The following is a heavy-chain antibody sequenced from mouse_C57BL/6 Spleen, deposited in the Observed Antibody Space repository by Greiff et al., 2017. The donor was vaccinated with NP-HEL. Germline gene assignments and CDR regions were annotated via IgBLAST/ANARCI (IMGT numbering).Heavy chain of an antibody. V-gene: IGHV1-26*01. Sequence: EVQLQQSGPELVKPGASVKISCKASGYTFTDYYMNWVKQSHGKSLEWIGDINPNNGGTSYNQKFKGKATLTVDKSSSTAYMELRSLTSEDSAVYYCANYGSSYVNFDVWGTGTTVTVSS. CDR3: ANYGSSYVNFDV. CDR2: INPNNGGT. D-gene: IGHD1-1*01. J-gene: IGHJ1*03. CDR1: GYTFTDYY.